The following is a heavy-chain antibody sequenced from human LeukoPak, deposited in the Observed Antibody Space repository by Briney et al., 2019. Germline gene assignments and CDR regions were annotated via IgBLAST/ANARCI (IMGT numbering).Heavy chain of an antibody. CDR3: AKGMEWVVVPAALDV. D-gene: IGHD2-2*01. CDR1: GFTFSSYA. Sequence: PGGSLRLSCAASGFTFSSYAMSWVRQAPGKGLEWVSAISGSSSTTFYADSVKGRFTISRDNSMDTLFLQMNSLRAEDTALYYCAKGMEWVVVPAALDVWGQGTTVTVSS. CDR2: ISGSSSTT. V-gene: IGHV3-23*01. J-gene: IGHJ6*02.